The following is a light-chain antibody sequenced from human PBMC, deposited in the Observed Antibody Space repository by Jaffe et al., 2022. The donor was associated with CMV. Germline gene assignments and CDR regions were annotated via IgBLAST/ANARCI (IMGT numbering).Light chain of an antibody. J-gene: IGKJ2*01. CDR2: GAS. CDR3: QQYADSKYT. CDR1: QTVSSAF. V-gene: IGKV3-20*01. Sequence: EIVLTQSPVTLSLSPGERATLSCRASQTVSSAFLAWYQEQRGQAPRLLIHGASSRATGIPDRFSGSGSGTDFTLTISRVEPEDFAVYYCQQYADSKYTFGQGTKLEIK.